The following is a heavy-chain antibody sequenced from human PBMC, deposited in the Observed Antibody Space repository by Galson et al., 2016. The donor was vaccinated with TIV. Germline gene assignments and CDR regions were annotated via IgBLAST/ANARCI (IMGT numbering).Heavy chain of an antibody. Sequence: SETLSLTCGVYGGSFSDYYWVWIRQPPGKGLEWIGEINHRGSTNYNPSLKSRVNISVDTSKHQFSLKLSSVTATDTAVYYCARDKCDSTTSYSYSGSDYWGQGTLVSVSS. V-gene: IGHV4-34*01. CDR2: INHRGST. CDR1: GGSFSDYY. CDR3: ARDKCDSTTSYSYSGSDY. D-gene: IGHD2/OR15-2a*01. J-gene: IGHJ4*02.